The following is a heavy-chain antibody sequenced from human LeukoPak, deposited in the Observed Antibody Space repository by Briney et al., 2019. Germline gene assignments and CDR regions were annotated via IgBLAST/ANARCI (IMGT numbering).Heavy chain of an antibody. CDR3: ARCKGSKKRFYYYYYYMDV. J-gene: IGHJ6*03. CDR2: INPNSGGT. V-gene: IGHV1-2*02. Sequence: ASVKVSCKASGYTFTSYYMHWVRQAPGQGLEWMGWINPNSGGTNYAQKFQGRVTMNRDTSISTAYMELSRPRSDDTAVYYCARCKGSKKRFYYYYYYMDVWGKGTTVTVSS. D-gene: IGHD3-3*01. CDR1: GYTFTSYY.